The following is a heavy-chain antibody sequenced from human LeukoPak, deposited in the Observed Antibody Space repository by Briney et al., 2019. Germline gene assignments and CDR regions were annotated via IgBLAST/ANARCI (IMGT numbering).Heavy chain of an antibody. D-gene: IGHD3-9*01. CDR2: IYYSGST. V-gene: IGHV4-59*12. CDR3: ARDGRHFDWLSY. CDR1: GGSISSSY. Sequence: PSETLSLTCTVSGGSISSSYWSWIRQPPGKGLEWIGYIYYSGSTYYNPSLKSRVTISVDTSKNQFSLKLSSVTAADTAVYYCARDGRHFDWLSYWGQGTLVTVSS. J-gene: IGHJ4*02.